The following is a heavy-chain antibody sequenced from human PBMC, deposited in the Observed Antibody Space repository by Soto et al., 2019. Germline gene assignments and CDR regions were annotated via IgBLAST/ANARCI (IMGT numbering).Heavy chain of an antibody. CDR3: ARDLSSSWFYYGMDV. CDR1: GFNFRDYD. CDR2: ISSSSSYT. Sequence: PGGSHRLSSAAAGFNFRDYDRSWIRQNPGKGLEWVSYISSSSSYTNYADSVKGRFTISRDNAKNSLYLQMHSLRAEDTAVYYCARDLSSSWFYYGMDVWGQGTTVTVSS. J-gene: IGHJ6*02. D-gene: IGHD6-13*01. V-gene: IGHV3-11*05.